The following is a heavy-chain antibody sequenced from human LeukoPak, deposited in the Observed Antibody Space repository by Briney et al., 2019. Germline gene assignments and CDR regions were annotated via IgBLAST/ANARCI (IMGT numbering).Heavy chain of an antibody. CDR1: GFTFSSYG. V-gene: IGHV3-23*01. CDR3: AKDRYLLVKFDY. Sequence: GRSLRLSCAASGFTFSSYGMHWVRQAPGKGLEWVSAISGSGGSTYYADSVKGRFTISRDNSKNTLYLQMNSLRAEDTAVYYCAKDRYLLVKFDYWGQGTLVTVSS. D-gene: IGHD3-3*01. CDR2: ISGSGGST. J-gene: IGHJ4*02.